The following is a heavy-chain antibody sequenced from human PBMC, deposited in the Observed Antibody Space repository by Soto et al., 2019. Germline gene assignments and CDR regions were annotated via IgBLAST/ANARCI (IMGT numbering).Heavy chain of an antibody. CDR3: ARGIYCSSTSCYPYYFDY. J-gene: IGHJ4*02. CDR2: ISSSSSYI. Sequence: GGSLRLSCAASGFTFSSYSMNWVRQAPGKGLEWVSTISSSSSYIYYADSVKGRFTISRDNAKNSLYLQMNSLRAEDTTLYYCARGIYCSSTSCYPYYFDYWGQGTLVTVSS. D-gene: IGHD2-2*01. V-gene: IGHV3-21*01. CDR1: GFTFSSYS.